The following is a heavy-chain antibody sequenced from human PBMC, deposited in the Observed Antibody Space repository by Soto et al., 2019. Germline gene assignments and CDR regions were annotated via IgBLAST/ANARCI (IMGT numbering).Heavy chain of an antibody. D-gene: IGHD2-2*01. CDR1: GFSLSTSGVG. CDR2: IYWDVDK. V-gene: IGHV2-5*02. J-gene: IGHJ5*02. Sequence: QITLKESGPQLVKPTQTLTLTCTFSGFSLSTSGVGVGWIRQPPGKALEWLALIYWDVDKRYSPSLKSRLTITKDTSKIQVVLTMTNMDPVDTATYYCAHGSYCSSTSCYAPWFDPWGQGTLVTVSS. CDR3: AHGSYCSSTSCYAPWFDP.